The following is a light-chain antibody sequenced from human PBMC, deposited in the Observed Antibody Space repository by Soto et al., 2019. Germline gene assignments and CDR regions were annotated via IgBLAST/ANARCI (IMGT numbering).Light chain of an antibody. Sequence: EIVMTQSPGTLSVSPGERATLSCRASQTIDTNLAWYQQKPGQAPRLLIYGASSRATGIPARFSGSGSGTEFTLTISSLQSEDFAVYYCQQYNNWPITFGQGTRLEIK. CDR1: QTIDTN. V-gene: IGKV3D-15*01. CDR3: QQYNNWPIT. CDR2: GAS. J-gene: IGKJ5*01.